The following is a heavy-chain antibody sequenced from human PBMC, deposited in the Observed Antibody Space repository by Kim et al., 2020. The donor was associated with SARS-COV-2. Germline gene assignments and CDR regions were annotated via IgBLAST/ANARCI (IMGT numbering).Heavy chain of an antibody. Sequence: GGSLRLSCAASGFTFSSYAMSWVRQAPGKGLEWVSSISGSGDSTYYADSVKGRFTISRDNSKNTLYLQMNSLRAEDTAVYYCAKGTGDSYYYSMDVWGQGTTVTVSS. CDR3: AKGTGDSYYYSMDV. J-gene: IGHJ6*02. CDR2: ISGSGDST. V-gene: IGHV3-23*01. CDR1: GFTFSSYA. D-gene: IGHD1-26*01.